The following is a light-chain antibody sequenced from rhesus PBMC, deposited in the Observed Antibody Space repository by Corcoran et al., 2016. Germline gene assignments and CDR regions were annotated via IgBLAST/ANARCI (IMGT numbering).Light chain of an antibody. CDR2: KAS. Sequence: DIQMTQSPSSLSASVGDRVTITCRASENVNNYLHWYQQKPGKAHKLLIYKASNLQSGVPSRFSGSGSGTDYTFTISSLQSEDVATYYCQHNYGTPYSFGQGTKVEIK. V-gene: IGKV1-74*01. CDR3: QHNYGTPYS. J-gene: IGKJ2*01. CDR1: ENVNNY.